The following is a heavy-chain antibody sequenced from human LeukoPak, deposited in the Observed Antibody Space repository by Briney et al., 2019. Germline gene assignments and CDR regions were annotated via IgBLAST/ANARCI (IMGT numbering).Heavy chain of an antibody. V-gene: IGHV4-31*11. CDR3: ARDVRFGELLSPNYYYYGMDV. D-gene: IGHD3-10*01. J-gene: IGHJ6*02. CDR1: GGSISSGGYS. CDR2: IYYSGST. Sequence: SETLSLTCAVSGGSISSGGYSWSWIRQHPGKGLEWIGYIYYSGSTYYNPSLKSRVTISVDTSKNQFSLKLSSVTAADTAVYYCARDVRFGELLSPNYYYYGMDVWGQGTTVTVSS.